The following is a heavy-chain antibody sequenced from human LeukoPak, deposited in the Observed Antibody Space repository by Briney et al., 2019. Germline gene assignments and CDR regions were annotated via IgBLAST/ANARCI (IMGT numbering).Heavy chain of an antibody. Sequence: SETLSLTCTVSGGSISSYYWSWIRQPAGKGLEWIGRIYTSGSTNYNSSLKSRVTMSVDTSKNQFSLKLNSVTAADTAVYYCARQGGYSSSPDFWGQGTLVTVSS. J-gene: IGHJ4*02. CDR1: GGSISSYY. CDR2: IYTSGST. CDR3: ARQGGYSSSPDF. V-gene: IGHV4-4*07. D-gene: IGHD6-13*01.